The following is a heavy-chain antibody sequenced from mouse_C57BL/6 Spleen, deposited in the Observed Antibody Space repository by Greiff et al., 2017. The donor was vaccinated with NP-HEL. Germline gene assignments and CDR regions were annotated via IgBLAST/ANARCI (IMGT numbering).Heavy chain of an antibody. D-gene: IGHD3-2*02. CDR3: ARNTAQARDYAMDY. J-gene: IGHJ4*01. CDR1: GYTFTSYW. Sequence: VQLQESGTELVKPGASVKLSCKASGYTFTSYWMHWVKQRPGQGLEWIGNINPSNGGTNYNEKFKSKATLTVDKSSSTAYMQLSSLTSEDSAVYYCARNTAQARDYAMDYWGQGTSVTVSS. CDR2: INPSNGGT. V-gene: IGHV1-53*01.